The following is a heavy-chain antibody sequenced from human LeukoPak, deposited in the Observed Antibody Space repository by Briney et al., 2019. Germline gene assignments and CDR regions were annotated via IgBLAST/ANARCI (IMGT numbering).Heavy chain of an antibody. CDR3: ASLDTAAIRTGGY. CDR1: GFTFSSYA. V-gene: IGHV3-7*01. CDR2: IKKSGSET. Sequence: PGGSLRLSCAASGFTFSSYAMPWVRQAPGKGLEWVAMIKKSGSETHYVDSVKGRFTISRDSARNSLYLQMTSLKADDTAVYYCASLDTAAIRTGGYWGQGTLVTVSS. D-gene: IGHD5-18*01. J-gene: IGHJ4*02.